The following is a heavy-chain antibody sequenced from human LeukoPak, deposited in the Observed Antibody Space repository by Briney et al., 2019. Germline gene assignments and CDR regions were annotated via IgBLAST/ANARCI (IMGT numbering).Heavy chain of an antibody. CDR2: IYSGGNR. V-gene: IGHV3-53*01. CDR1: GVTVSSYY. D-gene: IGHD6-13*01. Sequence: GGSLRLSCAASGVTVSSYYMTWVRQAPGKGLEWVSVIYSGGNRYYADSVKGRVAISRDNAKNSLYLQMNSLRDVDTAVYYCARVGTIVAAGSPDYWGQGTLVTVSS. CDR3: ARVGTIVAAGSPDY. J-gene: IGHJ4*02.